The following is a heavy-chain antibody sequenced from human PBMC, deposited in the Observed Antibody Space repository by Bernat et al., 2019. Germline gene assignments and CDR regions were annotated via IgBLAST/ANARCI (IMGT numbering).Heavy chain of an antibody. V-gene: IGHV3-66*01. CDR1: GFTVSSNY. CDR2: IYSGGST. J-gene: IGHJ6*02. D-gene: IGHD6-13*01. CDR3: ARDIVDSNSWGYYYYGMDV. Sequence: EVQLVESGGGLVQPGGSLRLSCAASGFTVSSNYMSWVRQAPGKGLEWVSVIYSGGSTYYADSVKGRFTISRDNSKNTLYLQMNSLRAEDTAVYYCARDIVDSNSWGYYYYGMDVWGQGTTVTVSS.